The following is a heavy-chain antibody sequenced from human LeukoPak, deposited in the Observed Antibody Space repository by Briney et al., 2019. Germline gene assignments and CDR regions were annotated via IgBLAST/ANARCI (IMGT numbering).Heavy chain of an antibody. CDR3: AAQSSGSSTRAPDF. CDR1: GVTFSSLS. J-gene: IGHJ4*02. D-gene: IGHD1-26*01. Sequence: PGGSLRLSCEASGVTFSSLSLNWVRQPPGKGLEWLSYISASSRTKYYADSVKGRFIVSRDNAKNSLFLQMDSLRAEDTALYYCAAQSSGSSTRAPDFCGQGTLVTVSS. V-gene: IGHV3-48*04. CDR2: ISASSRTK.